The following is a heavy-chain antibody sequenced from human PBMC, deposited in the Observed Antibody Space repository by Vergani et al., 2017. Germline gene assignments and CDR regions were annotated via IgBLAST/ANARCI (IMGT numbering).Heavy chain of an antibody. V-gene: IGHV3-74*01. Sequence: EVQLVESGGGLIHPGGSLRLSCEGSGFSFSGYWMHWVRQSPEKGLVWVSRIKSDGSITNYADSVKGRFTISRDNAKNTLYLEMISVRGDDTAIYYCVRARCSGPCFMSNWFDSWGQGTLVTGSS. CDR1: GFSFSGYW. J-gene: IGHJ5*01. CDR2: IKSDGSIT. CDR3: VRARCSGPCFMSNWFDS. D-gene: IGHD5-12*01.